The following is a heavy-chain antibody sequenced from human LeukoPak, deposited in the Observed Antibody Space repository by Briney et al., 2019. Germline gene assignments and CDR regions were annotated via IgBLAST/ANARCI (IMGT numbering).Heavy chain of an antibody. Sequence: PGGSLRLSCAASGFTFSSYAMRWVRQAPGKGLEWVSGISVSGGTTHYADSVKGRFTISRDNSKNTLYLQMNSPRAEDTAVYYCAKGWTKYCTGGSCYSPLYYFDYWGQGTLVTVSS. V-gene: IGHV3-23*01. J-gene: IGHJ4*02. CDR1: GFTFSSYA. CDR3: AKGWTKYCTGGSCYSPLYYFDY. CDR2: ISVSGGTT. D-gene: IGHD2-15*01.